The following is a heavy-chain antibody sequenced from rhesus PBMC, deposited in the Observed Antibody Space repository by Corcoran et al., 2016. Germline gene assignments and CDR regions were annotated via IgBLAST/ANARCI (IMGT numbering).Heavy chain of an antibody. V-gene: IGHV4-165*02. CDR1: GGSISGYY. D-gene: IGHD1-14*01. Sequence: QVQLQESGPGLVKPSETLSLTCAVSGGSISGYYWNWIRQPPGKGLEWVGYIGGSRVSTDDTPALKSRVTSSTETSKNQFSLKLSSVTAADTAVYYWARRLHGWNDFSLDVWGRGVLVTVSS. CDR3: ARRLHGWNDFSLDV. J-gene: IGHJ5-2*02. CDR2: IGGSRVST.